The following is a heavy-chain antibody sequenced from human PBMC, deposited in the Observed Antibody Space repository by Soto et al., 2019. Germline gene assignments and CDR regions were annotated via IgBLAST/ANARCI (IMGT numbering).Heavy chain of an antibody. CDR1: GYTFTSYD. Sequence: ASVKVSCKASGYTFTSYDINWVRQATGQGLEWMGWMNPNSGNTGYAQKFQGRVTMTRNTSISTAYMELSSLRSEDTAVYYCARGLKRTTVLPQGCWGQGTLVTVSS. CDR3: ARGLKRTTVLPQGC. V-gene: IGHV1-8*01. J-gene: IGHJ4*02. CDR2: MNPNSGNT. D-gene: IGHD4-4*01.